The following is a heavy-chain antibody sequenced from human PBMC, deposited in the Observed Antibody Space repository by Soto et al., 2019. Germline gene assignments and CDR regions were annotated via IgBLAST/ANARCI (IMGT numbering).Heavy chain of an antibody. V-gene: IGHV4-31*01. D-gene: IGHD1-20*01. CDR3: ASTFGITGIVFDY. CDR1: GGSISSGGYY. CDR2: IYYSGST. J-gene: IGHJ4*02. Sequence: SETLSLTCTVSGGSISSGGYYWSWIRQHPGKGLEWIGYIYYSGSTYYNPSLKSPVTISVDTSKNQFSLKLSSVTAADTAVYYCASTFGITGIVFDYWGQGTLVTVSS.